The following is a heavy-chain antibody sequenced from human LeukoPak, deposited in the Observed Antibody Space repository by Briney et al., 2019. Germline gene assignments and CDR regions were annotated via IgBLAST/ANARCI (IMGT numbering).Heavy chain of an antibody. J-gene: IGHJ3*02. CDR2: ISSSSSYI. Sequence: KTGGSLRLSCAASGFTFSSYSMNWVHQAPGKGLEWVSSISSSSSYIYYADSVKGRFTISRDNAKNSLYLQMNSLGAEDTAVYYCARDCSSTSCRAFDIWGQGTMVTVSS. V-gene: IGHV3-21*01. CDR3: ARDCSSTSCRAFDI. CDR1: GFTFSSYS. D-gene: IGHD2-2*01.